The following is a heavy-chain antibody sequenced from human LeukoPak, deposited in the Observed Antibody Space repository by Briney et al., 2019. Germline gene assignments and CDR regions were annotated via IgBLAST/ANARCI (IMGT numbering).Heavy chain of an antibody. CDR1: GYTFTNYD. Sequence: ASVKVSCKASGYTFTNYDINWVRQATGQGLEWMGWMNPNNGNTGYAQKFQGRVTMTRNTSISTAYMELSSLRSEDTAVYYCARDTYYYDSTGFDPWGQGTLVTVSS. D-gene: IGHD3-22*01. J-gene: IGHJ5*02. V-gene: IGHV1-8*01. CDR3: ARDTYYYDSTGFDP. CDR2: MNPNNGNT.